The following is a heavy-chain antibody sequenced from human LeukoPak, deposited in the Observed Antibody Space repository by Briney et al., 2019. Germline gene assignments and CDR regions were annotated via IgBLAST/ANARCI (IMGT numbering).Heavy chain of an antibody. J-gene: IGHJ4*02. CDR3: ARDLTSFDY. CDR2: IYYSGST. D-gene: IGHD3-9*01. CDR1: GVSIGSYY. Sequence: PETLSLTCTVSGVSIGSYYWTWIRQPPGKGLEWIGYIYYSGSTNYNPSLKSRVTISVDTSKNQLSLKLTSVTAADTAVYCCARDLTSFDYWGQGTLVTVSS. V-gene: IGHV4-59*01.